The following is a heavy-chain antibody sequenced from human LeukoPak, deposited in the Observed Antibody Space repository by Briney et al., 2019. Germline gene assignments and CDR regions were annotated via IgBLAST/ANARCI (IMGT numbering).Heavy chain of an antibody. CDR3: ARPCCSSTTCYRSYFDY. CDR1: GYSFTSYW. V-gene: IGHV5-51*01. J-gene: IGHJ4*02. CDR2: IYPGDSAT. D-gene: IGHD2-2*02. Sequence: GESLKISCKGSGYSFTSYWIGCVRQMPGKCLEWMGIIYPGDSATRYSPSFQGQVTISADKSISTAYLQWSSLKASDTAMYYCARPCCSSTTCYRSYFDYWGQGTLVTVSS.